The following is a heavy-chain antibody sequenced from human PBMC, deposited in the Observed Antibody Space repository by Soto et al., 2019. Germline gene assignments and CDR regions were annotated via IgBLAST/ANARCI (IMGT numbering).Heavy chain of an antibody. CDR2: ISSSSSYI. CDR1: GFTFSSYS. D-gene: IGHD3-3*01. CDR3: ARGVGFLEWLDY. J-gene: IGHJ4*02. V-gene: IGHV3-21*01. Sequence: GSLRLSCAASGFTFSSYSMNWVRQAPGKGLEWVSSISSSSSYIYYADSVKGRFTISRDNAKNSLYLQMNSLRAEDTAVYYCARGVGFLEWLDYWGQGTLVTVSS.